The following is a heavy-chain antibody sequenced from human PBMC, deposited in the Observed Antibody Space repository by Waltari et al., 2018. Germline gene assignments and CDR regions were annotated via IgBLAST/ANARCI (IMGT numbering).Heavy chain of an antibody. CDR2: IYYSGIT. D-gene: IGHD3-22*01. Sequence: QVQLQESGPGLVKPSETLSLTCTVSGGSIRSSYWTWLRQPPGKGLEWIGYIYYSGITNYNPSLKSRVTISVDTSKNQFSLKLNSVTAADTAVYYCARGSRGNGAAFDVWGQGTMVTVSS. V-gene: IGHV4-59*01. J-gene: IGHJ3*01. CDR3: ARGSRGNGAAFDV. CDR1: GGSIRSSY.